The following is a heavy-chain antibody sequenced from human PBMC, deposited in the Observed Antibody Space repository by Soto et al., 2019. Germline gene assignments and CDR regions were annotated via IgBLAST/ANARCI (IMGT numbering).Heavy chain of an antibody. V-gene: IGHV4-34*01. CDR1: SESCGKYN. J-gene: IGHJ4*02. CDR2: INPSGST. CDR3: ARGYSYASGSSFPY. D-gene: IGHD3-10*01. Sequence: SETLSLTCAVYSESCGKYNWSWIRQSPGKGLEWSGEINPSGSTNYTPPLQSRGTISIDPTKRQLSNNLNSVTAAATAMYSCARGYSYASGSSFPYWRQGTLVTVSS.